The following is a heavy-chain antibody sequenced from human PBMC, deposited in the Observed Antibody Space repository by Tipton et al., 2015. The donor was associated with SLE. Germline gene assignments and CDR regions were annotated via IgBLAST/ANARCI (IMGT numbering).Heavy chain of an antibody. Sequence: TLSLTCAVNGEYLRAYHWTWIRQSPVKGLEWIGQINHSGGTKYNPSLKGRGTISQDSSKNQFFLRLHSVTAADTAVYYCARQGRYDILSGHFWFDPWGLGTLVTVSS. CDR3: ARQGRYDILSGHFWFDP. V-gene: IGHV4-34*01. D-gene: IGHD3-9*01. CDR1: GEYLRAYH. CDR2: INHSGGT. J-gene: IGHJ5*02.